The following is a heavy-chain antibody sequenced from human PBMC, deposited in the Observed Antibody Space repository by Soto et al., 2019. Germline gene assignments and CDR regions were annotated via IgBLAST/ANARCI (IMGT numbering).Heavy chain of an antibody. CDR3: ARDSSDYFDS. J-gene: IGHJ4*02. D-gene: IGHD3-10*01. CDR2: IKQDGTEK. CDR1: GFTLGSYW. V-gene: IGHV3-7*01. Sequence: GGSLSLSCAASGFTLGSYWMTWVRQAPGKGLEWVANIKQDGTEKYYVDSVKGRFTISRDNAKNSLYLQLNSLRAEDTAVYYCARDSSDYFDSWGQGTLVTVSS.